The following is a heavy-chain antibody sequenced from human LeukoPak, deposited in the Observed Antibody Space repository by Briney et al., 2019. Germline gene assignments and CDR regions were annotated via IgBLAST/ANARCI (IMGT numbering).Heavy chain of an antibody. V-gene: IGHV3-7*03. CDR3: GRAMDV. J-gene: IGHJ6*02. Sequence: GGSLRLSCAASGFTFSSYAMSWVRQAPGKGLEWVANIRQDGGEKYCVDSVKGRFTISRDNAKNSLYLQMSSLRAEDTAVYYCGRAMDVWGQGTTVTVSS. CDR2: IRQDGGEK. CDR1: GFTFSSYA.